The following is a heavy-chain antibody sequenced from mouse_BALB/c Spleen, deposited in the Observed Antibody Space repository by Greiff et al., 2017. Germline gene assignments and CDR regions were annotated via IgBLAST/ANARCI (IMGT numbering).Heavy chain of an antibody. D-gene: IGHD1-1*01. CDR2: IWSGGST. V-gene: IGHV2-2*02. CDR3: ARNWGGSSSYYFDD. J-gene: IGHJ2*01. CDR1: GFSLTSYG. Sequence: VMLVESGPGLVQPSQSLSITCTVSGFSLTSYGVHWVRQSPGKGLEWLGVIWSGGSTDYNAAFISRLSISKDNSKSQVFFKMNSLQANDTAIYYCARNWGGSSSYYFDDWGQGTTLTVSS.